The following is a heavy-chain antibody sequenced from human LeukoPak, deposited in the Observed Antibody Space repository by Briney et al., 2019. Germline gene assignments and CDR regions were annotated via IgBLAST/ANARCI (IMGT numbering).Heavy chain of an antibody. J-gene: IGHJ4*02. V-gene: IGHV4-38-2*02. D-gene: IGHD3-22*01. CDR1: GYSISSGYY. Sequence: SETLSLTCTVSGYSISSGYYWGWIRPPPGKGLEWIGSIYQSGSTYYNPSLKSRVALSVDTSKNQFSLKLSSVTAADTAVYYCARAPHSMIVNYFDYWGQGTLVTVSS. CDR3: ARAPHSMIVNYFDY. CDR2: IYQSGST.